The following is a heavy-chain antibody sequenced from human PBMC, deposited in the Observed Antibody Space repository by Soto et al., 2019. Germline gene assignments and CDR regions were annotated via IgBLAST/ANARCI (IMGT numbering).Heavy chain of an antibody. D-gene: IGHD5-12*01. Sequence: QVQLVQSGAEVKKPGASVKVSCKASGYTFTSYYMHWVRQAPGQGLEWMGIINPSGGSTSYAQKFQGRVTMTRDTSTSTVYMELSSLRSEDTAVYYCAREANQGEMATICGLDPWGQGTLVTVSS. CDR1: GYTFTSYY. J-gene: IGHJ5*02. V-gene: IGHV1-46*01. CDR2: INPSGGST. CDR3: AREANQGEMATICGLDP.